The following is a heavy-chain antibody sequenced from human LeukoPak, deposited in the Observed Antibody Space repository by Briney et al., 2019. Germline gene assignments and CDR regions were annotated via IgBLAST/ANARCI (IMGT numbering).Heavy chain of an antibody. V-gene: IGHV1-18*01. J-gene: IGHJ4*02. D-gene: IGHD6-19*01. CDR3: ARNSHGYSSGWLQFNFDY. Sequence: ASVKVSCKASGYTFTSYDINWARQATGQGLEWMGWINTYTGNTNYARNFQGRVTMTTDTSTSTAYMELRSLRSDDTAVYYCARNSHGYSSGWLQFNFDYWGQGTLVTVSS. CDR2: INTYTGNT. CDR1: GYTFTSYD.